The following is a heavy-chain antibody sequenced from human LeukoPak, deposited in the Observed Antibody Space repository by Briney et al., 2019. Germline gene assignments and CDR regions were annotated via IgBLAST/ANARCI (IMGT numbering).Heavy chain of an antibody. J-gene: IGHJ3*02. D-gene: IGHD4-17*01. CDR3: ARDGTVTTDNAFDI. Sequence: GGSLRLSCAAYGFTFSSYGMHWVRQAPGKGLEWVAYIRYHGSNINYADSVKGRFTISRDNSKDTLYLQMGSLRAEDMAVYYCARDGTVTTDNAFDIWGQGTMVTVSS. V-gene: IGHV3-30*02. CDR1: GFTFSSYG. CDR2: IRYHGSNI.